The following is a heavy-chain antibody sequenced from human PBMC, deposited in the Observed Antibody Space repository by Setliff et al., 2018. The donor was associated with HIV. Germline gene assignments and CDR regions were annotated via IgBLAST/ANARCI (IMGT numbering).Heavy chain of an antibody. CDR3: IRGYYFSLDY. CDR1: GFTFSSYS. V-gene: IGHV3-48*04. J-gene: IGHJ4*02. Sequence: PGGSLRLSCAASGFTFSSYSMNWVRQAPGKGLEWVSYISSSSSTIYYADSVKGRFTISRDNAKNTLYLQMNSLRAEDTAVYYCIRGYYFSLDYWGQGTLVTVSS. D-gene: IGHD3-22*01. CDR2: ISSSSSTI.